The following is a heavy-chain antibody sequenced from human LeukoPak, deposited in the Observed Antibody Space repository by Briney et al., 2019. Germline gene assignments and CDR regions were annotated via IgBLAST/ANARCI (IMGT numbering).Heavy chain of an antibody. J-gene: IGHJ4*02. CDR3: ARQSTSSWEN. CDR2: IYPGDSET. CDR1: GYRFTTSW. V-gene: IGHV5-51*01. Sequence: GESLQISCKGSGYRFTTSWIAWVRQMPGKGLEWMGIIYPGDSETRYSPSFQGHVTISADKSISTAYLLWSSLKASDTATYYCARQSTSSWENWGQGTLVTVSS. D-gene: IGHD6-13*01.